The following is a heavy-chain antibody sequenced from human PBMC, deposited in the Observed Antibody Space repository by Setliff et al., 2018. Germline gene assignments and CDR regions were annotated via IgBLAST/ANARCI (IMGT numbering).Heavy chain of an antibody. V-gene: IGHV3-21*01. D-gene: IGHD3-10*01. Sequence: GGSLRLSCAASGFSLSDYSMNWVRQAPGKGLEWVSSISSSSTYIFYADSVRGRFTVSRDNAKNSLYLQMNSLRAEDTAIYYYGPGGKGLLENWGQGTLVTVSS. CDR2: ISSSSTYI. CDR1: GFSLSDYS. CDR3: GPGGKGLLEN. J-gene: IGHJ4*02.